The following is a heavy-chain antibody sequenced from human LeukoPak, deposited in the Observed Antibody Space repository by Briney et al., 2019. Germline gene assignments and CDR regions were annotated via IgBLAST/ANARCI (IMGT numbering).Heavy chain of an antibody. D-gene: IGHD6-6*01. CDR3: ARDALGAARSTFADY. CDR2: ISAYNGNT. Sequence: ASVKASCKASGYTFTSYGISWVRQAPGQGLEWMGWISAYNGNTNYAQKLQGRVTMTTDTSTSTAYMELRSLRFADTAVYYCARDALGAARSTFADYWGQGTLVTVSS. J-gene: IGHJ4*02. CDR1: GYTFTSYG. V-gene: IGHV1-18*01.